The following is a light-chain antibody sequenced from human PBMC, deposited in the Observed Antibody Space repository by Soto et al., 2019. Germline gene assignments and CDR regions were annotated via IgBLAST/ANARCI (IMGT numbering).Light chain of an antibody. CDR1: QSVSSN. J-gene: IGKJ1*01. CDR3: QQYDNWWT. V-gene: IGKV3-15*01. Sequence: EIVMTQSPATLSASPGERATLSCRASQSVSSNLAWYQQKPGQAPRVLIYAASTRATGIPDRFSGSGSGTEFTLTISSLHSEDFGVYYCQQYDNWWTFGQGTKVDIK. CDR2: AAS.